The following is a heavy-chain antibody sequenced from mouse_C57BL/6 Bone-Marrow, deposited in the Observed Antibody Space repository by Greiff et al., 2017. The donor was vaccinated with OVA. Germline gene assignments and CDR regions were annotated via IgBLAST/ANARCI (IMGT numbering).Heavy chain of an antibody. D-gene: IGHD3-2*02. CDR3: ARSWTAQATAWFAY. CDR2: IYPGDGDT. J-gene: IGHJ3*01. Sequence: QVQLQQSGAELVKPGASVKISCKASGYAFSSYWMNWVKQRPGKGLEWIGQIYPGDGDTNYNGKFKGKATLTADKSSSTAYMQLSSLTSEDSAVYFCARSWTAQATAWFAYWGQGTLVTVSA. V-gene: IGHV1-80*01. CDR1: GYAFSSYW.